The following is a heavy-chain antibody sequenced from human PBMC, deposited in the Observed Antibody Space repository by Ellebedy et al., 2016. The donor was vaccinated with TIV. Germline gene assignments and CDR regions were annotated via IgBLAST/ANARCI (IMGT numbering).Heavy chain of an antibody. D-gene: IGHD4-17*01. CDR2: LHSGGDT. CDR3: VIDPYGADDGWYFDP. V-gene: IGHV3-53*01. Sequence: GESLKISCAASGFSVSRNYMNWVRQAPGKGLEWVSVLHSGGDTYYADSVKGRFTTSKDILKNTLYLQMSSLRAEDTAVYYCVIDPYGADDGWYFDPWGRGTPVTVSS. CDR1: GFSVSRNY. J-gene: IGHJ2*01.